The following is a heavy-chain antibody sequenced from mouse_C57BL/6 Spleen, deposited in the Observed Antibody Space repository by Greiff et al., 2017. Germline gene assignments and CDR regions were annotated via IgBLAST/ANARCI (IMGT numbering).Heavy chain of an antibody. J-gene: IGHJ2*01. CDR2: IYPGSGST. V-gene: IGHV1-55*01. CDR1: GYTFTSYW. D-gene: IGHD2-4*01. CDR3: ARSSNDYDNYFDY. Sequence: QVQLKESGAELVKPGASVKMSCKASGYTFTSYWITWVKQRPGQGLEWIGDIYPGSGSTNYNEKFKSKATLTVDTSSSTAYMQLSSLTSEDSAVYYCARSSNDYDNYFDYWGQGTTLTVSS.